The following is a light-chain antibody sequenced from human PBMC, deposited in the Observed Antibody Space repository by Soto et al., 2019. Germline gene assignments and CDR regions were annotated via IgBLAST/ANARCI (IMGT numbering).Light chain of an antibody. Sequence: QSVLTQPASVSGSPKQSITISCTGTSSDVGAYNFVSWYQQHPGKAPKLMIYEVTNRPSGVSNRFSGSKSGNTASLTISGLQAEDEADYYCSSYTITNTVLFGGGTKLTVL. V-gene: IGLV2-14*01. CDR2: EVT. CDR3: SSYTITNTVL. CDR1: SSDVGAYNF. J-gene: IGLJ2*01.